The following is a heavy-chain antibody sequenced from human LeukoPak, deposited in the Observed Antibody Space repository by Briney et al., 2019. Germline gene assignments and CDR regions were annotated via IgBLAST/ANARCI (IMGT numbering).Heavy chain of an antibody. D-gene: IGHD2-2*01. CDR3: ARDSGYCSSTGCYVHYFDY. Sequence: RPGGSLRLSCAASGLTFNSFSMNWVRQTPGKGLEWVSSIISSSGYINYADSVKGRFTVSRDNAKNSLYLQMNSLRAEDTAVYYCARDSGYCSSTGCYVHYFDYWGQGTLVTVSS. CDR2: IISSSGYI. CDR1: GLTFNSFS. J-gene: IGHJ4*02. V-gene: IGHV3-21*01.